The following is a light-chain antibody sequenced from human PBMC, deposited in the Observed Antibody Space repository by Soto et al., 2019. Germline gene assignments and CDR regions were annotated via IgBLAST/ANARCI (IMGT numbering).Light chain of an antibody. CDR1: QSLSRS. J-gene: IGKJ4*01. V-gene: IGKV3-11*01. Sequence: EIVLTQSPATLSLSPAERGTNSCRASQSLSRSLAWYQQKPGQAPRLLIYDASNRATGIPARFSGSGSGTDFTLTISSLEPEDFALYYCQHRANWPLTFGGGTKVDI. CDR2: DAS. CDR3: QHRANWPLT.